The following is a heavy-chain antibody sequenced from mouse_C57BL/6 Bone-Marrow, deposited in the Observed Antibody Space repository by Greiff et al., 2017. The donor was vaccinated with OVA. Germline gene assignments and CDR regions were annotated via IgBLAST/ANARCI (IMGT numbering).Heavy chain of an antibody. V-gene: IGHV14-4*01. J-gene: IGHJ4*01. CDR1: GFNIKDDY. D-gene: IGHD2-5*01. CDR2: IDPENGDT. Sequence: EVQVVESGAELVRPGASVKLSCTASGFNIKDDYMHWVKQRPEQGLEWIGWIDPENGDTEYASKFQGKATITADTSSNTAYLQLSSLTSEDTAVYYCTTVYYSNYYAMDYWGQGTSVTVSS. CDR3: TTVYYSNYYAMDY.